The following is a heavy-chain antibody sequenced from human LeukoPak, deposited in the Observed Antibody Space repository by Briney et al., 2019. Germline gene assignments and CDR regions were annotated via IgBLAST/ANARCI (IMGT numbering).Heavy chain of an antibody. CDR3: AKDHSSGWYSRTVDY. Sequence: GGSLRLSCAASGFTFSSYGMHWVRQAPGKGLEWVAVIWYDGSNKYYADSVKGRFTIYRDNSKNTLYLQMNSLRAEDTAVYYCAKDHSSGWYSRTVDYWGQGTLVTVSS. D-gene: IGHD6-19*01. CDR2: IWYDGSNK. V-gene: IGHV3-33*06. CDR1: GFTFSSYG. J-gene: IGHJ4*02.